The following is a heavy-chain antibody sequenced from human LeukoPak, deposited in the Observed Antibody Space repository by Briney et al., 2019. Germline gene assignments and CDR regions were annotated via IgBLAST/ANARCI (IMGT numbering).Heavy chain of an antibody. D-gene: IGHD4-17*01. V-gene: IGHV4-61*09. CDR2: IHTSGNT. J-gene: IGHJ4*02. CDR1: GGSISSGSYC. CDR3: ARHDISSYGEESTNDY. Sequence: PSQTLSLTCTVSGGSISSGSYCWSWIRQPAGKGLEWIGHIHTSGNTNYNPSLKSRVTISVDTSKNQFSLKLSSVTAADTAVYYCARHDISSYGEESTNDYWGQGTLVTVSS.